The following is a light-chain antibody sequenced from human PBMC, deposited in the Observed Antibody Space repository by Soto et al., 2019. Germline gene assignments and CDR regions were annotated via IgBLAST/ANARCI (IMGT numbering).Light chain of an antibody. J-gene: IGKJ1*01. CDR1: QSVSNNY. Sequence: EIVLTQSPGTLSLSPGERATLSCRASQSVSNNYLAWYQQKPGQAPRLLIYGASNRATGIPDRFSGGGSGTDLTLTISRLETEDFEVYYCQQYGSSGTFGQGTKVDI. V-gene: IGKV3-20*01. CDR2: GAS. CDR3: QQYGSSGT.